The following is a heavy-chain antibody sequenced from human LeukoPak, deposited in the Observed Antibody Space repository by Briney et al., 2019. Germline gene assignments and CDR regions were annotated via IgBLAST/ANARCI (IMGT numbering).Heavy chain of an antibody. CDR1: GFTFSDYY. J-gene: IGHJ4*02. D-gene: IGHD1-14*01. V-gene: IGHV3-11*01. CDR3: ARRTGHSYFDY. Sequence: GGSLRLSCAACGFTFSDYYMSWIRQAPGKGLEWVSYISGSGTTIYSADSLKSRFTISRDNAKNSLFLQMSSLRAEDTAVYYCARRTGHSYFDYWGQGTLVTVSS. CDR2: ISGSGTTI.